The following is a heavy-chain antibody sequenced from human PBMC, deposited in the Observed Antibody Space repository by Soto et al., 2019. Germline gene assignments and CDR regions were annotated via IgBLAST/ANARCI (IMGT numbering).Heavy chain of an antibody. D-gene: IGHD3-3*01. V-gene: IGHV4-61*01. CDR2: MYYSGIT. CDR3: ARTSIFGGGYYFDY. CDR1: VAPFTSETHF. Sequence: SETLSLTCTVSVAPFTSETHFWTWIRKAPGKGLEWIGYMYYSGITNLNPSLKSRVTISVDTSKNQFSLNLSSVTAADTAVYYCARTSIFGGGYYFDYWGQGTLVTVSS. J-gene: IGHJ4*02.